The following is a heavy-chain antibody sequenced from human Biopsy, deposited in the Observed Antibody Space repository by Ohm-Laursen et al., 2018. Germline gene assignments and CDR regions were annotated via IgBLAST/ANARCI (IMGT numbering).Heavy chain of an antibody. D-gene: IGHD4-17*01. J-gene: IGHJ5*02. V-gene: IGHV4-59*07. CDR2: VYYSGTT. CDR3: ARRRELDYGDGAGMAWFDP. CDR1: GGSITSDY. Sequence: SDTLSLTWTDSGGSITSDYWSWIRQSPRKGLEWIGHVYYSGTTNYNPSLKSRVTISVDTSKKQFSLKLISVAAADTAVYYCARRRELDYGDGAGMAWFDPWGQGTLVTVSS.